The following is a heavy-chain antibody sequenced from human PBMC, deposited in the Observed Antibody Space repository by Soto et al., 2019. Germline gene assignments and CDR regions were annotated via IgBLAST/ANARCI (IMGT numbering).Heavy chain of an antibody. CDR3: ARERVAYCGGDCYSTFDY. D-gene: IGHD2-21*02. V-gene: IGHV1-69*06. CDR2: IIPIFGTA. Sequence: GASVKVSCKASGGTFSSYAISWVRQAPGQGLEWMGGIIPIFGTANYAQKFQGRVTITADKSTSTAYMELSSLRSEDTAVYYCARERVAYCGGDCYSTFDYWGQGTLVTVSS. CDR1: GGTFSSYA. J-gene: IGHJ4*02.